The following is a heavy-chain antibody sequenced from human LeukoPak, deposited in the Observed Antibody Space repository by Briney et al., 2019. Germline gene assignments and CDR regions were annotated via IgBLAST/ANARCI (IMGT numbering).Heavy chain of an antibody. D-gene: IGHD5-18*01. CDR3: VRDLGVDTSMIFFDY. CDR1: GYTLTSFG. Sequence: ASVKVSCKASGYTLTSFGISWVRQAPGQGLEWMGWISAYNGNTKSAQKFQGRVIMTTDTSTNTAYMELRSLRSDDTAVFYCVRDLGVDTSMIFFDYWGQGTLVTVSS. CDR2: ISAYNGNT. V-gene: IGHV1-18*01. J-gene: IGHJ4*02.